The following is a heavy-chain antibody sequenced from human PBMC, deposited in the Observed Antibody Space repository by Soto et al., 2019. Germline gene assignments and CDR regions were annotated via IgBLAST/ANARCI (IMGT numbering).Heavy chain of an antibody. D-gene: IGHD4-17*01. CDR3: ATYRQTTVTSEF. CDR2: IGDNGVSK. CDR1: GFTFSSCA. J-gene: IGHJ4*02. Sequence: EVQLLASGGGLVQPGGSLTLSCAASGFTFSSCAMSWVRQAPGKGLEWVSAIGDNGVSKYYADSVKGRFTISRDNSKNTLQLQMNRLRADDTAVYYCATYRQTTVTSEFWGQGALVTVSS. V-gene: IGHV3-23*01.